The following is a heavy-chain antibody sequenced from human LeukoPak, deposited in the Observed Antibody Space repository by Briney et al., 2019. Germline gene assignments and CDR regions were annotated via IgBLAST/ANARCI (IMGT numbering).Heavy chain of an antibody. J-gene: IGHJ4*02. Sequence: PSETLSLTCAVYGGSFSGYYWSWIRQPPGKGLEWIGEINHSGSTNYNPSLKSRVTISVDTSKNQFSLKLSSVTAADTAVYYCARESAPGSTARGVIWGQGTLVTVSS. CDR3: ARESAPGSTARGVI. D-gene: IGHD3-10*01. V-gene: IGHV4-34*01. CDR1: GGSFSGYY. CDR2: INHSGST.